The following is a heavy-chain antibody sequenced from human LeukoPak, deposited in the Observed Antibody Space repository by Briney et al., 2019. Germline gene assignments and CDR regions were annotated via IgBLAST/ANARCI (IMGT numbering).Heavy chain of an antibody. D-gene: IGHD2-15*01. V-gene: IGHV1-2*02. J-gene: IGHJ6*02. CDR1: GYTFTGDY. Sequence: GASVKVSCKASGYTFTGDYMHWVRQAPGQGLEWMGWINPNSGGTNYAQKFQGRVTMTRDTSISTAHMEPSRLRPDDTAVYYCARDGVVVAPFYYYYGMAVWRQGTTVPVSS. CDR2: INPNSGGT. CDR3: ARDGVVVAPFYYYYGMAV.